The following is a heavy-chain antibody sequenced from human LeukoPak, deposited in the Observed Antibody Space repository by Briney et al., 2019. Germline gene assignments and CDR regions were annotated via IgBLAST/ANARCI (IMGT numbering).Heavy chain of an antibody. D-gene: IGHD3-3*01. Sequence: GASVKVSCKASGYTFTSYDINWVRQATGQGLEWMGCMNPNSGNTGYAQKFQGRVTITRNTSISTAYMELSSLRSEDTAVYYCARGPYYDFWSGSGYYYYYMDVWGKGTTVTVSS. CDR3: ARGPYYDFWSGSGYYYYYMDV. V-gene: IGHV1-8*03. J-gene: IGHJ6*03. CDR2: MNPNSGNT. CDR1: GYTFTSYD.